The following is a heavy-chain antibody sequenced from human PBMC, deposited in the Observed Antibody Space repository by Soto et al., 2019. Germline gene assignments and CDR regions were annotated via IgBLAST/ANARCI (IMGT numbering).Heavy chain of an antibody. CDR2: ISFDGSNE. V-gene: IGHV3-30-3*01. Sequence: GGSLRLSCAASGFTFSDYAMHWVRQAPGKGLEWVAIISFDGSNEHYADSVQGRFTISRDNSENTLYLQMNSLRADDAAVYYCARPAGTVIFYYGMDVWGQGATVTV. CDR1: GFTFSDYA. D-gene: IGHD4-17*01. J-gene: IGHJ6*02. CDR3: ARPAGTVIFYYGMDV.